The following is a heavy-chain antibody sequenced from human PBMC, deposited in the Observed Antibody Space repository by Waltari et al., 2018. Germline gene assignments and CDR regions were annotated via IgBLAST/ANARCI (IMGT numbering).Heavy chain of an antibody. CDR3: AREDIVATKVFDD. V-gene: IGHV1-2*02. CDR2: SNCNNGDR. J-gene: IGHJ4*01. Sequence: QVQLVQSGAEVKTPGASVKVSCKTSGFTFTSYHMHWVRQAPGQGLEWMGWSNCNNGDRDYAQKFRGRVTLTRETSLSTIYVEMNRLTSDDTAVYYCAREDIVATKVFDDWGHGTLVTVSS. D-gene: IGHD5-12*01. CDR1: GFTFTSYH.